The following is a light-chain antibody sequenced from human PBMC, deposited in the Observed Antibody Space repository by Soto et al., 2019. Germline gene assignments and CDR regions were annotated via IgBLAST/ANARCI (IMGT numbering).Light chain of an antibody. CDR2: DVS. CDR1: SSDVGDYNY. V-gene: IGLV2-14*01. CDR3: SSYTSSSTRV. Sequence: QPASVSGSPGQSITISCTGTSSDVGDYNYVSWYQQHPDKAPKLVIFDVSDRPSGVSNRFSGSKSGNTASLTISGLQAEDEADYYCSSYTSSSTRVFGTGTKVTVL. J-gene: IGLJ1*01.